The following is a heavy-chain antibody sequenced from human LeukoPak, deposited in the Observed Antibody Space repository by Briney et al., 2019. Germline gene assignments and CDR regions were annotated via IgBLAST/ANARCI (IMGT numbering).Heavy chain of an antibody. J-gene: IGHJ3*02. V-gene: IGHV4-34*01. CDR2: INHSGST. Sequence: SETLSLTCAVYGGSFSGYYWSWIRQPPGKGLEWIGEINHSGSTNYNPSLKSRVTISVDTSKNQFSLKLSSVTAADTAVYYCARVGDELGTTYDAFDIWGQGTMVTVSS. D-gene: IGHD2/OR15-2a*01. CDR3: ARVGDELGTTYDAFDI. CDR1: GGSFSGYY.